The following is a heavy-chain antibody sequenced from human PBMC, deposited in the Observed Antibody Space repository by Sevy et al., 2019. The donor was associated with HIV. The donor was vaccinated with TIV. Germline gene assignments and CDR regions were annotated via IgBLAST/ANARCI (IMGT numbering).Heavy chain of an antibody. CDR2: ISAYNGNT. J-gene: IGHJ4*02. CDR1: GYTFTSYG. V-gene: IGHV1-18*01. CDR3: ARDGRRLGYCSGGSCRYYFDY. Sequence: ASVKVSCKASGYTFTSYGISWVRQAPGQGLEWMGWISAYNGNTNYAQKLQGRVTMTTDTSTSTAYMELRSLGSDDTAVYYCARDGRRLGYCSGGSCRYYFDYWGQGTLVTVSS. D-gene: IGHD2-15*01.